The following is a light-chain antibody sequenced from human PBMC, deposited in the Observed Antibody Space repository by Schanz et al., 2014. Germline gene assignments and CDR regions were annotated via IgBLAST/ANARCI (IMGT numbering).Light chain of an antibody. CDR2: TND. J-gene: IGLJ2*01. CDR3: EAWDDSLNGVL. Sequence: QSVLTQPPSASGTPGQRVSISCSGSGSNIGSNSVNWYRQLPGTAPELLIYTNDQRPSGVPARFSGSKSGTSVSLAISGLQSEDEADYYCEAWDDSLNGVLFGGGTKLTVL. CDR1: GSNIGSNS. V-gene: IGLV1-44*01.